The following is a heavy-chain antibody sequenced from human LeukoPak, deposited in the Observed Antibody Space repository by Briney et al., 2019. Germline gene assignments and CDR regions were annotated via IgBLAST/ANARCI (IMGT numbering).Heavy chain of an antibody. D-gene: IGHD3-22*01. CDR3: ARAGDSRGYYHEYFQH. Sequence: SETLSLTCAVYGGSFSGYYWSWIRQPPGKGLEGIGVINHSGSTNYNPSLRSRVTISVDTSKNQFSLKLSPVTAADTAVYYCARAGDSRGYYHEYFQHWGQGTLVTVSS. CDR2: INHSGST. CDR1: GGSFSGYY. V-gene: IGHV4-34*01. J-gene: IGHJ1*01.